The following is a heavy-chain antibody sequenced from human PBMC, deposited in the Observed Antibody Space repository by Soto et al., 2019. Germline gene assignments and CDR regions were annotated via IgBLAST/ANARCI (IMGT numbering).Heavy chain of an antibody. D-gene: IGHD3-10*01. CDR3: ARDKGGAALKGSGMDV. CDR1: GGSIGSRDYY. V-gene: IGHV4-31*02. Sequence: QVQVQESGPGLVKPSQTLSLKCSVSGGSIGSRDYYWSWIRQHPEKGLEWIGSSYYNGNTDYNPSLRGRPTMSLDTSMNECALKLPSVTAADTAVYYCARDKGGAALKGSGMDVWGQGTTVTVS. J-gene: IGHJ6*02. CDR2: SYYNGNT.